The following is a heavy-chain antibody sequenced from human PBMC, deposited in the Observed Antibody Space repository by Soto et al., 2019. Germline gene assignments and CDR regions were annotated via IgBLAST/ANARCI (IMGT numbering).Heavy chain of an antibody. J-gene: IGHJ5*02. CDR1: CGSISIGGYY. Sequence: LSLTFTVSCGSISIGGYYLSWIRQHPGKGLEWIGYIYYSGSTYYNPSLKSRVTISVDTSKNQFSLKLSSVTAADTAVYYCARSYCSGGSCPFDPWGQGTLVTVSS. CDR2: IYYSGST. CDR3: ARSYCSGGSCPFDP. D-gene: IGHD2-15*01. V-gene: IGHV4-31*03.